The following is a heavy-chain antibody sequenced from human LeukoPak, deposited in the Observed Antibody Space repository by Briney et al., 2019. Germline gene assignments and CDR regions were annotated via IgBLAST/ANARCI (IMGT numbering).Heavy chain of an antibody. V-gene: IGHV4-4*02. CDR3: ARAWASLSMVVPNWFDP. D-gene: IGHD2/OR15-2a*01. Sequence: PSETLSLTCTVSGGSISSSNWWSWVRQPPGKGLEWIGEIYHSGSTNYNPSLKSRVSISIDKSKNQFSLNLTSVTAADTAVYYCARAWASLSMVVPNWFDPWGQGILVTVSS. CDR1: GGSISSSNW. CDR2: IYHSGST. J-gene: IGHJ5*02.